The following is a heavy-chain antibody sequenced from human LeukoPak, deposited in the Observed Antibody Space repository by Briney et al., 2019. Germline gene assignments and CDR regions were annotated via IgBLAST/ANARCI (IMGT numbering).Heavy chain of an antibody. CDR3: ARDPPYGGYDG. CDR2: IYTSGST. D-gene: IGHD5-12*01. CDR1: GGSISSYY. V-gene: IGHV4-4*07. J-gene: IGHJ4*02. Sequence: SGTLSLTCTVSGGSISSYYWSWIRQPAGKGLEWIWRIYTSGSTNYNPSLKSRVTMSIETSKNQFSLKLSAVTAADTAVYYCARDPPYGGYDGWGKGTLVTVSS.